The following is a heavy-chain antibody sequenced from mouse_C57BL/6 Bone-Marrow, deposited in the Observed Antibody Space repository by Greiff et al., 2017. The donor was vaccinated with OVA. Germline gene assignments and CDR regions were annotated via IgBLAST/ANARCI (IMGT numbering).Heavy chain of an antibody. J-gene: IGHJ1*03. V-gene: IGHV1-55*01. CDR2: IYPGSGST. CDR3: ARLLYYGSSWYFDV. CDR1: GYTFTSYW. Sequence: QVQLQQPGAELVKPGASVKMSCTASGYTFTSYWITWVKQRPGQGLEWIGDIYPGSGSTNYNEKFKSKATLTVDTSSSTAYMQLSSLTSEDAAVYYCARLLYYGSSWYFDVWGTGTTVTVSS. D-gene: IGHD1-1*01.